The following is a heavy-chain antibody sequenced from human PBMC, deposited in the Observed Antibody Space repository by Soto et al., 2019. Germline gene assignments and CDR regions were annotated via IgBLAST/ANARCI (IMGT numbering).Heavy chain of an antibody. Sequence: ASVKVSCKASGYTFSGYYIHWLRQAPGQGLEWMGWINPNSGGTNYAQKFQGRVTVTRDTPTSTAYMELSRLTSDDTAVYYCARSLNEGYCTITGCYTRPLYGMDVWGQRTTVPVS. CDR1: GYTFSGYY. D-gene: IGHD2-2*02. V-gene: IGHV1-2*02. J-gene: IGHJ6*02. CDR2: INPNSGGT. CDR3: ARSLNEGYCTITGCYTRPLYGMDV.